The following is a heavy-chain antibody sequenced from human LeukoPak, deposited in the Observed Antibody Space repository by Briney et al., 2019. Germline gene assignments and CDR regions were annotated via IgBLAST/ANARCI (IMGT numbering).Heavy chain of an antibody. V-gene: IGHV3-23*01. CDR2: ISGSGGST. Sequence: GASLRLSCAASGFTFSSYAMSWVRQAPGKGLEWVSAISGSGGSTYYADSVKGRFTISRDNSKNTVYLQMNSLRAEDTAVYYCANGDSSGYYYFNWFDPWGQGTLVTVSS. CDR1: GFTFSSYA. CDR3: ANGDSSGYYYFNWFDP. J-gene: IGHJ5*02. D-gene: IGHD3-22*01.